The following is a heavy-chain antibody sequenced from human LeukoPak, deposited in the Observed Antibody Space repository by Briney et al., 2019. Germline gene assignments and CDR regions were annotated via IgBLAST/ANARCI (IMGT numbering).Heavy chain of an antibody. V-gene: IGHV3-33*01. J-gene: IGHJ3*02. Sequence: GRSLRLSCAASGFTFSSYGMHWVRQAPGKGLEWVAVIWYDGSNKYYADSVKGRFTISRDNSKNTLYLQMNSLRAEDTAVYYCARDGAPRAFDIWGQGTMVTVSS. CDR3: ARDGAPRAFDI. CDR2: IWYDGSNK. CDR1: GFTFSSYG. D-gene: IGHD3-16*01.